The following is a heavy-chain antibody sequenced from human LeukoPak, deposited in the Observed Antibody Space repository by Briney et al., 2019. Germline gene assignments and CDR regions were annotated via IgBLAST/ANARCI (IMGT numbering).Heavy chain of an antibody. V-gene: IGHV3-30*04. D-gene: IGHD3-10*01. Sequence: GGSLRLSCAASGFTFSSYAMHWVRQAPGKGLEWVAVISYDGSNKYYADSVKGRFTISRDNSKNTLYLQMNSLRAEDTAVYYCAGAYGSGSYYNWGQGTLVTVSS. J-gene: IGHJ4*02. CDR3: AGAYGSGSYYN. CDR1: GFTFSSYA. CDR2: ISYDGSNK.